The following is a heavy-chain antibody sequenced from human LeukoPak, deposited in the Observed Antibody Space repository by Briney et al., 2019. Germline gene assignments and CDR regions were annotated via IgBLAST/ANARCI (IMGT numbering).Heavy chain of an antibody. CDR1: GGSISSYY. CDR3: ARSSSGSYTPFDI. D-gene: IGHD1-26*01. CDR2: IYYSGST. V-gene: IGHV4-59*01. Sequence: SETLSLTCTVSGGSISSYYWSWIRQPPGKGLEWIGYIYYSGSTNYNPSLKSRVTISVDTSKNQFSLKLRSVTDADTAVYYCARSSSGSYTPFDIWGQGTMVTVSS. J-gene: IGHJ3*02.